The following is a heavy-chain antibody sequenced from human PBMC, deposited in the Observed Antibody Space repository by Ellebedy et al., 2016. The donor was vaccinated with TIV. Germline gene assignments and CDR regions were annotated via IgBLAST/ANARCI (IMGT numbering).Heavy chain of an antibody. CDR3: ARGVGMGATTVLDF. J-gene: IGHJ4*02. CDR1: GYSFTTYG. CDR2: IRIYNGDT. Sequence: ASVKVSCKASGYSFTTYGIAWVRQAPGQGLEWMGWIRIYNGDTDYAQKFQGRVTLTTDTSTSTAYMDLRSLRSDDTAVYYCARGVGMGATTVLDFWGQGTLVTVSS. D-gene: IGHD1-26*01. V-gene: IGHV1-18*01.